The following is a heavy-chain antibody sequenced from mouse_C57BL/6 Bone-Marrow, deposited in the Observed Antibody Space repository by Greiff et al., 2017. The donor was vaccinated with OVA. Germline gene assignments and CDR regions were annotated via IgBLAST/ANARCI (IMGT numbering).Heavy chain of an antibody. Sequence: VQLQQPGAELVKPGASVKLSCKASGYTFTSYWMHWVKQRPGRGLEWIGRIDPNSGGTKYNEKFRGKATLTVDNPPNTSYMQLTSLTSEASAVYYCASPYYDGSSSSYWYFDVWGTGTTVTVSS. D-gene: IGHD1-1*01. CDR1: GYTFTSYW. J-gene: IGHJ1*03. CDR2: IDPNSGGT. CDR3: ASPYYDGSSSSYWYFDV. V-gene: IGHV1-72*01.